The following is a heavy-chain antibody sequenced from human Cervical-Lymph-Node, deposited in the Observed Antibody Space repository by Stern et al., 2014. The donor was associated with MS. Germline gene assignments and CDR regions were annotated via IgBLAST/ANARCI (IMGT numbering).Heavy chain of an antibody. CDR1: GYTLTDLS. Sequence: VQLVESGAEVKKPGASVKVSCKISGYTLTDLSIHWVRQAPGKGLEWMGGFDPEDDETKYAQRFQGRVTMTEDTSTDTAYMELSSLRSDDTAVYYCATRVSGGSSNSYYFDYWGQGTLVTVSS. CDR3: ATRVSGGSSNSYYFDY. CDR2: FDPEDDET. J-gene: IGHJ4*02. V-gene: IGHV1-24*01. D-gene: IGHD1-26*01.